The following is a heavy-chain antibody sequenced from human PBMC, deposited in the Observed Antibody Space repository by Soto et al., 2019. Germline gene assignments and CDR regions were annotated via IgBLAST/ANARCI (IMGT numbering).Heavy chain of an antibody. CDR2: IYYSGST. CDR3: ARGPSSYYDILTGHITYYYYGMDV. J-gene: IGHJ6*02. D-gene: IGHD3-9*01. V-gene: IGHV4-59*08. Sequence: PSETLSLTCTVSGGSISSYYWSWIRQPSGKGLEWIGYIYYSGSTYYNPSLKSRVTISVDTSKNQFSLKLSSVTAADTAVYYCARGPSSYYDILTGHITYYYYGMDVWGQGTTVTVSS. CDR1: GGSISSYY.